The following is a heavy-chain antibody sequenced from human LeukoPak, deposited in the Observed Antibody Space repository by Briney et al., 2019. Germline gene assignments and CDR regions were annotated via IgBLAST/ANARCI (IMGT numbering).Heavy chain of an antibody. CDR1: GFTFSNYW. V-gene: IGHV3-7*01. CDR2: IKHDGSDK. D-gene: IGHD3-22*01. CDR3: ARDTPSYYDGSGYYYVGDY. J-gene: IGHJ4*02. Sequence: PGGSLRLSCAASGFTFSNYWMSWVRQTPGKGLEWVANIKHDGSDKYYVDSVKGRFTISRDNAENSLYLQMNSLRAEDTAVYFCARDTPSYYDGSGYYYVGDYWGQGTLVTVSS.